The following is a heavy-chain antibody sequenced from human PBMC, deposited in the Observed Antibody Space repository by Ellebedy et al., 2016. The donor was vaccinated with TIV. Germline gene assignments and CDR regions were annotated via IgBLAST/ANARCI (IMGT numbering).Heavy chain of an antibody. CDR3: AREAYQLLGYAFEI. CDR1: GGSFSGYY. J-gene: IGHJ3*02. V-gene: IGHV4-34*01. D-gene: IGHD2-2*01. Sequence: SETLSLTXAVYGGSFSGYYWSWIRQPPGKGLEWIGEINHSGSTNYNPSLKSRVTISVDTSKNQFSLKLSSVTAADTAVYYCAREAYQLLGYAFEIWGQGTMVTVSS. CDR2: INHSGST.